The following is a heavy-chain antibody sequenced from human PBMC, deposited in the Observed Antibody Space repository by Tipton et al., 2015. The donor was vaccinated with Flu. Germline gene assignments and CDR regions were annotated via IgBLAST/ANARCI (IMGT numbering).Heavy chain of an antibody. Sequence: TLSLTCTVSGGSITSSPYYSAWIRQPPGKGLEWIGTIYDSGTSYYNPSLKSRATISIHTSKNQFSLKLSAVTAADTAVYYCARHKVVFSITPGNWFDPWGQGTLVTVSP. CDR1: GGSITSSPYY. V-gene: IGHV4-39*01. CDR3: ARHKVVFSITPGNWFDP. J-gene: IGHJ5*02. D-gene: IGHD2-8*02. CDR2: IYDSGTS.